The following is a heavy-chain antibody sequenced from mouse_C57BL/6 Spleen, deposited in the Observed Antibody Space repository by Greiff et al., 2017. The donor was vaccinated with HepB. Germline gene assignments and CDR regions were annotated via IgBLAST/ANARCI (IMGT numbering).Heavy chain of an antibody. V-gene: IGHV1-55*01. CDR1: GYTFTSYW. J-gene: IGHJ4*01. CDR2: IYPGSGST. Sequence: QVQLQQSGAELVKPGASVKMSCKASGYTFTSYWITWVKQRPGQGLEWIGDIYPGSGSTNYNEKFKSKATLTVDTSSSTAYMQLSSLTSEDSAVYYCARWSPPYAMDYWGQGTSVTVSS. CDR3: ARWSPPYAMDY.